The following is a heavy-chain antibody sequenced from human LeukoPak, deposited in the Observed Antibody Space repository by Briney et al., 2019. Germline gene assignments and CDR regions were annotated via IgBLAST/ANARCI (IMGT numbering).Heavy chain of an antibody. J-gene: IGHJ5*02. CDR1: GFTFSSYA. D-gene: IGHD5-24*01. V-gene: IGHV3-23*01. Sequence: GGSLRLSCAASGFTFSSYAMSWVRQAPGKGLEWVSAISGSGGSTYYADSVKGRFTISRDNSKNTLYLQMNGLRAEDTAVYYCAKSHRRDGYKPSRWFDPWGQGTLVTVSS. CDR2: ISGSGGST. CDR3: AKSHRRDGYKPSRWFDP.